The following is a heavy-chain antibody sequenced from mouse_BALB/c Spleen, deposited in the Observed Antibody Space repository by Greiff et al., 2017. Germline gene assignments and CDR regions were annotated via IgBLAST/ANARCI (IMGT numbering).Heavy chain of an antibody. D-gene: IGHD2-4*01. CDR1: GFTFSSYA. J-gene: IGHJ3*01. CDR2: ISSGGST. V-gene: IGHV5-6-5*01. Sequence: EVQLVESGGGLVKPGGSLKLSCAASGFTFSSYAMSWVRQTPEKRLEWVASISSGGSTYYPDSVKGRFTISRDNARNILYLQMSSLRSEDTAMYYCASTTYYDYDEGFAYWGQGTLVTVSA. CDR3: ASTTYYDYDEGFAY.